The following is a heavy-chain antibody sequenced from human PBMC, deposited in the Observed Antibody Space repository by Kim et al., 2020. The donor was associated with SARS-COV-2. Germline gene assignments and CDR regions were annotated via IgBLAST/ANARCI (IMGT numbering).Heavy chain of an antibody. V-gene: IGHV3-23*01. CDR3: AKVCWWSYSSGYDY. Sequence: GGSLRLSCAVSGFTFSSYYMSWVRQAPGKGLEWVSDISGSGGSTYYADSGKGRCIILRDNMNNMLLRQKKSLRADDTASYYRAKVCWWSYSSGYDYWG. D-gene: IGHD3-16*01. CDR2: ISGSGGST. CDR1: GFTFSSYY. J-gene: IGHJ4*01.